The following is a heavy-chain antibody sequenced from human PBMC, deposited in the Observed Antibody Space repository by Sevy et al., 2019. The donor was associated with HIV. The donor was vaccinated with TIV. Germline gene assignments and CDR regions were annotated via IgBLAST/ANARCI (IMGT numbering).Heavy chain of an antibody. Sequence: ASVKVSCKVSGYTLTKLAMHWVRQGPGKGLEWMGSFDPEDEETIYAQKFQGRVTMTEDTSTETAYMELSSLRSEDTAAYYCATTKDYYESSGDPFDYWGQGTLVTVSS. V-gene: IGHV1-24*01. CDR1: GYTLTKLA. D-gene: IGHD3-22*01. J-gene: IGHJ4*02. CDR2: FDPEDEET. CDR3: ATTKDYYESSGDPFDY.